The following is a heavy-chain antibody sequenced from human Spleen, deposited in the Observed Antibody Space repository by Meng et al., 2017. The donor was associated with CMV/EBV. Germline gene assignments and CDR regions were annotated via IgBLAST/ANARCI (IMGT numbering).Heavy chain of an antibody. V-gene: IGHV1-69*05. CDR2: IIPIFHTT. Sequence: FNTYDINWVRQAPGQGVEWVGGIIPIFHTTRYAQRFQGRVTITTDESTSTVYMEVTSLRSEDTAVYYCARNKDIVVVPAAISLAYDYWGQGTLVTVSS. D-gene: IGHD2-2*01. CDR3: ARNKDIVVVPAAISLAYDY. J-gene: IGHJ4*02. CDR1: FNTYD.